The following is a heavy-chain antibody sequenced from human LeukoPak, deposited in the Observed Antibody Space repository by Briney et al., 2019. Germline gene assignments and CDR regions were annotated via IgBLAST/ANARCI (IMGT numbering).Heavy chain of an antibody. CDR1: GYTFTGYY. V-gene: IGHV1-2*02. Sequence: GASVKVSCKASGYTFTGYYIHSVRQAPGQGLEWMGWINPKNGGTNYAQKFQGRVTMTRDTSISTAYMELSRMRSDDTAVYYCALLGGYYDSSGYYFRGYFDYWGQGTLVTVSS. J-gene: IGHJ4*02. D-gene: IGHD3-22*01. CDR3: ALLGGYYDSSGYYFRGYFDY. CDR2: INPKNGGT.